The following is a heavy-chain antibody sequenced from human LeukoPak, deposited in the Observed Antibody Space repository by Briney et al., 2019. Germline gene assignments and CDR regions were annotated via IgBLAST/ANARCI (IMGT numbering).Heavy chain of an antibody. J-gene: IGHJ5*02. CDR1: GFTFSSYA. V-gene: IGHV3-23*01. CDR2: ISGSGGST. CDR3: ARDVNGDSRRGDWLDP. D-gene: IGHD7-27*01. Sequence: GGSLRLSCAASGFTFSSYAMSWVRQAPGKGLEWVSAISGSGGSTYYADSVKGRFTISRDNSKNTLYLQMNSLRAEDTAVYYCARDVNGDSRRGDWLDPWGQGTLVTVSS.